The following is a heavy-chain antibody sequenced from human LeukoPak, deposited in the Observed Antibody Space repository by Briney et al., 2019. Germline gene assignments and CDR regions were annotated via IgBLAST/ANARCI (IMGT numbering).Heavy chain of an antibody. Sequence: PGRSLRLFCAASGFSIDDYAMHWVRQAPGKGLEWVSGISWNSGTIAYADSVKGRFTISRDNAKNSLYLQMNSLRAEDTALYYCAKDLSGDSSSWYYFDSWGQGTLVTVSS. J-gene: IGHJ4*02. D-gene: IGHD6-13*01. CDR3: AKDLSGDSSSWYYFDS. CDR1: GFSIDDYA. V-gene: IGHV3-9*01. CDR2: ISWNSGTI.